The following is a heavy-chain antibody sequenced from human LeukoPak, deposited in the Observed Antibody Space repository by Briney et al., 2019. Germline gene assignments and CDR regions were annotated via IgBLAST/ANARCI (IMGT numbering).Heavy chain of an antibody. D-gene: IGHD2-2*01. Sequence: SETLSLTCTASGGSISSSSYYWGWIRQPPGKGLEWIGSIYYSGSTYYNPSLKSRVTISVDTSKNQFSLKLSSVTAADTAVYYCARQAVGYCSSTSCPADYNWFDPWGQGTLVTVSS. CDR3: ARQAVGYCSSTSCPADYNWFDP. J-gene: IGHJ5*02. CDR2: IYYSGST. CDR1: GGSISSSSYY. V-gene: IGHV4-39*01.